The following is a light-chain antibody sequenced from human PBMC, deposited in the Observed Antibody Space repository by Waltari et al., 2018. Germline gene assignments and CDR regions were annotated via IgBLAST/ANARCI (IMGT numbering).Light chain of an antibody. CDR3: SSYTDTNTLHVV. CDR1: SSDIGDFNY. CDR2: GVT. V-gene: IGLV2-14*03. Sequence: SALTQPASVSGSPGQPIPISCTGTSSDIGDFNYISWYQQHPGEGPKLIIYGVTKRPSGVSNRFSGSKSGNTASLTISGLQADDEAEYFCSSYTDTNTLHVVFGGGTKLSVL. J-gene: IGLJ2*01.